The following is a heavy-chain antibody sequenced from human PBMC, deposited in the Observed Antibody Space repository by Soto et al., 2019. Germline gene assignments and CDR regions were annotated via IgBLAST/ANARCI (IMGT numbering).Heavy chain of an antibody. CDR3: AREVQVHTPAFVY. J-gene: IGHJ4*02. D-gene: IGHD3-10*01. CDR1: GGTFNTYA. Sequence: QVQLVQSGAEMKKPGSSVKVSCQSCGGTFNTYAMNWVQQAPGQGPEWMGDIYPMFGAANYAPKFQGRVTITADESTGTSYMQLSSLTSEDTALYFCAREVQVHTPAFVYWGQGTLVTVSS. V-gene: IGHV1-69*19. CDR2: IYPMFGAA.